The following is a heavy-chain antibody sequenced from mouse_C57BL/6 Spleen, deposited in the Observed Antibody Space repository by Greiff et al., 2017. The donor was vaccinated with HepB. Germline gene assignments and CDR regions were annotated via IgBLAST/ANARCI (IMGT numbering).Heavy chain of an antibody. CDR1: GFTFSSYA. J-gene: IGHJ4*01. Sequence: EVKLMESGGGLVKPGGSLKLSCAASGFTFSSYAMSWVRQTPEKRLEWVATISDGGSYTYYPDNVKGRFTRSRDNAKNNLYLQMSHLKSEDTAMYYCARDRLTGTDYYAMDYWGQGTSVTVSS. CDR3: ARDRLTGTDYYAMDY. V-gene: IGHV5-4*01. D-gene: IGHD4-1*01. CDR2: ISDGGSYT.